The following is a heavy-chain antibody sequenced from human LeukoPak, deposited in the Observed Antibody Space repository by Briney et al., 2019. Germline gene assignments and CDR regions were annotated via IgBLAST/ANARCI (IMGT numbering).Heavy chain of an antibody. CDR3: AKGGAPAFMVRGAADWGYYYGMDV. CDR2: ISGDGGST. D-gene: IGHD3-10*01. CDR1: GFTFDDYA. Sequence: GGSLRLSCAASGFTFDDYAMHWVRQAPGKGLEWVSLISGDGGSTYYADSVKGRFTISRDNSKNSLYLQMNSLRTEDTALYYCAKGGAPAFMVRGAADWGYYYGMDVWGQGTTVTVSS. J-gene: IGHJ6*02. V-gene: IGHV3-43*02.